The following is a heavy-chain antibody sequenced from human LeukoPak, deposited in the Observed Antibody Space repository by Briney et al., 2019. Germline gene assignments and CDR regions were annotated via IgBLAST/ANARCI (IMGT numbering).Heavy chain of an antibody. V-gene: IGHV3-7*01. J-gene: IGHJ4*02. Sequence: GGSLRLSCVGSGFTLSDNWMTWVRLAPGWGLEWVANIKHDGSEKNYVDSVKGRFTISRDNAKNSLYLQMNSLRAEDTAVYYCARDRSFDYWGQGTLVTVSS. D-gene: IGHD3-16*02. CDR2: IKHDGSEK. CDR1: GFTLSDNW. CDR3: ARDRSFDY.